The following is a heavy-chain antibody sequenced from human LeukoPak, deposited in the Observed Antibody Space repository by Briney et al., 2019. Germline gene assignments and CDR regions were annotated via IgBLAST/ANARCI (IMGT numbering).Heavy chain of an antibody. J-gene: IGHJ6*03. V-gene: IGHV1-18*01. CDR3: ARVIVVPPYYYMDV. D-gene: IGHD2-2*01. CDR1: GYTFTSYG. Sequence: GASVKVSCKTSGYTFTSYGISWVRQAPGQGLEWMGWISAYNGNTNYAQKLQGRVTMTTDTSTSTAYMELRSLRSDDTAVYYCARVIVVPPYYYMDVWGKGTTVTVSS. CDR2: ISAYNGNT.